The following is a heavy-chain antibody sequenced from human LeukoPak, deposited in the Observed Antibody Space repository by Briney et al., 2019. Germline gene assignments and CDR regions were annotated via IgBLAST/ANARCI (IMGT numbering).Heavy chain of an antibody. Sequence: AGSMRLSCAASGFTFSSYAMSWVRQAPGKGLEWVSAISGSGGSTYYTDSVKGRFTISRDNSKNTLCLQMNSLRAEDTAVYYCAKELGYCSGGSCYSSNYFDYWGQGTLVTVSS. J-gene: IGHJ4*02. CDR1: GFTFSSYA. D-gene: IGHD2-15*01. V-gene: IGHV3-23*01. CDR2: ISGSGGST. CDR3: AKELGYCSGGSCYSSNYFDY.